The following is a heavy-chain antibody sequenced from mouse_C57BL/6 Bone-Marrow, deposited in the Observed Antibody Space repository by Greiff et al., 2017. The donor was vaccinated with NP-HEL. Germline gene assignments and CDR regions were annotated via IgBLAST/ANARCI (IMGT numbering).Heavy chain of an antibody. V-gene: IGHV14-4*01. CDR2: IDPENGDT. Sequence: VQLQQSGAELVRPGASVKLSCTASGFNIKDDYMHWVKQRPEQGLEWIGWIDPENGDTEYASKFQGKATITADTSSNTAYLQLSSLTSEDTAVYYCTTISGTTVVADYWGQGTTLTVSS. CDR3: TTISGTTVVADY. J-gene: IGHJ2*01. CDR1: GFNIKDDY. D-gene: IGHD1-1*01.